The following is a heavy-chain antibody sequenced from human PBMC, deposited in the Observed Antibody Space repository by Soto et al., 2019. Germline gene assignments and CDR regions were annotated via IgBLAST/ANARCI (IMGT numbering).Heavy chain of an antibody. D-gene: IGHD3-9*01. Sequence: SLTCTVSGGSISSYYWSWIRQPPGKGLEWIGYIYYSGSTNYNPSLKSRVTISVDTSKNQFSLKLSSVTAADTAVYYCATRDILTGYYRDYYYYGMDVWGQGTTVTVSS. CDR1: GGSISSYY. J-gene: IGHJ6*02. CDR3: ATRDILTGYYRDYYYYGMDV. CDR2: IYYSGST. V-gene: IGHV4-59*08.